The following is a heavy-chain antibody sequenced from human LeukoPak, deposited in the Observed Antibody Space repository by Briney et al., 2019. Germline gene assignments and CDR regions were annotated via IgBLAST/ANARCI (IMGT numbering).Heavy chain of an antibody. V-gene: IGHV3-74*01. J-gene: IGHJ4*02. D-gene: IGHD6-19*01. Sequence: GESLRLSCAASGFTFSSYWMHWVRQAPGKGLVWVARINSDGSSTSYAASVKGRFTISRDNAKNTLYLQMNSLRAEDTAVYYCARVQSAARRIAVAALDYWGQGTLVTVSS. CDR3: ARVQSAARRIAVAALDY. CDR2: INSDGSST. CDR1: GFTFSSYW.